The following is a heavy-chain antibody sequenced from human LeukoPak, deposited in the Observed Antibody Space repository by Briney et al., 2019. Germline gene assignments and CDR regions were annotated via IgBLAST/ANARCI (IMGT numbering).Heavy chain of an antibody. CDR3: ARGIGFGLSPDAFDI. CDR2: SSHSGST. CDR1: DGSLSGYY. V-gene: IGHV4-34*01. Sequence: PSETLFLTCAVYDGSLSGYYWNWIRQPPGEGLEWIGESSHSGSTNYNPSLKSRVTISVDTPKNQFSLKLSSVTAADTAVYYCARGIGFGLSPDAFDIWGQGTMVTVSS. D-gene: IGHD2/OR15-2a*01. J-gene: IGHJ3*02.